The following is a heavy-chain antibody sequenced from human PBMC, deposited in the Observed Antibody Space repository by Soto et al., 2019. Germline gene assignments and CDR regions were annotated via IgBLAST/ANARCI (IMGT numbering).Heavy chain of an antibody. V-gene: IGHV3-74*01. J-gene: IGHJ6*02. D-gene: IGHD2-2*01. CDR3: VREMPVPIRGGYYYYSVLDA. CDR2: LKSDGRDT. CDR1: RFMFSSYW. Sequence: GGSLRLSCAASRFMFSSYWMHWVRQVPGKGLMWVSRLKSDGRDTIYADSVKGRFTVSRDSAKNTLYLQMNSLRVEDTAVYYCVREMPVPIRGGYYYYSVLDAWGQGATVTVSS.